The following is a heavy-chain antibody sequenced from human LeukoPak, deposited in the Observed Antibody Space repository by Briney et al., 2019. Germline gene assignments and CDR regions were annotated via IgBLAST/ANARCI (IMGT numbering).Heavy chain of an antibody. D-gene: IGHD4-23*01. CDR2: IRGSDGST. Sequence: GGSLRLSCAASGFPFSTYAMSWVRQAPGKGLEWVSSIRGSDGSTYYADSVKGRFAISRDNSKNTLYLQMNSLRAEDTALYYCAQGSYGDYGGQLQNWGQGTLVTVSS. CDR3: AQGSYGDYGGQLQN. J-gene: IGHJ1*01. CDR1: GFPFSTYA. V-gene: IGHV3-23*01.